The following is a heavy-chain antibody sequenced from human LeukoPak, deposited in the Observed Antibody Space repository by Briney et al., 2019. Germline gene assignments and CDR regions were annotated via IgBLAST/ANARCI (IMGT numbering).Heavy chain of an antibody. V-gene: IGHV3-30-3*01. Sequence: GRSLRLSCAASQFIFNNYAMSWVRQAPGKGLEWVASISYDGVDKYYAASLKGRFTMSRDNSKNSVYLQMDSLRVEDTAMYYCAKDVDTVMDWANDAFDVWGQGTMVIVSS. CDR2: ISYDGVDK. J-gene: IGHJ3*01. CDR3: AKDVDTVMDWANDAFDV. CDR1: QFIFNNYA. D-gene: IGHD5-18*01.